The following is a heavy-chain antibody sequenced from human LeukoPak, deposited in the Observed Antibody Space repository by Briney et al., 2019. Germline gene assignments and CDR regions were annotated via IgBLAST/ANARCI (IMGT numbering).Heavy chain of an antibody. CDR1: GFTFSSYW. CDR2: NRNKARSYTT. Sequence: GGSLRLSCAASGFTFSSYWMSWVRQAPGKGLEWVGRNRNKARSYTTKYAASVAGRFTISRDESQNSLHLQMNSLRTEDTAVYYCTRALDISGYFYPFDFWGQGTLVTVSS. J-gene: IGHJ4*02. CDR3: TRALDISGYFYPFDF. D-gene: IGHD3-22*01. V-gene: IGHV3-72*01.